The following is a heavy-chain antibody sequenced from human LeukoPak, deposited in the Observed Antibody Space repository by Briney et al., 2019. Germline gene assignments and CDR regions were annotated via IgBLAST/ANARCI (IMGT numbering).Heavy chain of an antibody. V-gene: IGHV7-4-1*02. J-gene: IGHJ4*02. Sequence: ASVKVSCKASGYTFTSHAMNWVRQAPGQGLEWMGWINTNTGNPTYAQGFTGRFVFSLDTSVSTAYLQISSLKPEDTAVYYCAKQGPGYCGSTSCYGVDYWGQGTLVTVSS. D-gene: IGHD2-2*01. CDR1: GYTFTSHA. CDR3: AKQGPGYCGSTSCYGVDY. CDR2: INTNTGNP.